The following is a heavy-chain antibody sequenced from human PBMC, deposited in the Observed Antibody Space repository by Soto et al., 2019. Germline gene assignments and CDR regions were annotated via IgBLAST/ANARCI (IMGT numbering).Heavy chain of an antibody. D-gene: IGHD6-19*01. J-gene: IGHJ4*02. CDR2: IFWDDDK. V-gene: IGHV2-5*02. CDR1: GFSLITNGVG. CDR3: AHSAQWTDYFDY. Sequence: QITLKESGPTLVKPKQTLTLTCNFSGFSLITNGVGVGWIRQPPGKALEWLALIFWDDDKHYSPSLMNRLTITKDTSKNQVVLTMTNMDPVDTAPYYCAHSAQWTDYFDYWGQGTLVTVSS.